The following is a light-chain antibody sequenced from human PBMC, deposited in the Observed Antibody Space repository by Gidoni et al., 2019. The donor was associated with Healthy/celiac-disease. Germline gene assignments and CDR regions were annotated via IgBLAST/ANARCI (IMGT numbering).Light chain of an antibody. J-gene: IGKJ4*01. CDR3: QETYSTPLT. Sequence: DIQMTQSPSSLSASVGDRVTIACRASQSIGRFLNWYQHRPGNAPNLLVYGSSILHSGVPSRFSGSGSGTDFSLTISSLEPEDFATYYCQETYSTPLTFGGGTKVEIK. CDR2: GSS. CDR1: QSIGRF. V-gene: IGKV1-39*01.